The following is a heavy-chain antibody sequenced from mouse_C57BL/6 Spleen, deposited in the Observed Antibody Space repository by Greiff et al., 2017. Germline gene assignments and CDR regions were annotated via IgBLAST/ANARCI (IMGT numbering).Heavy chain of an antibody. CDR3: TRIWGYYVDY. J-gene: IGHJ2*01. V-gene: IGHV1-5*01. Sequence: VQLQQSGTVLARPGASVKMSCKTSGYTFTSYWMHWVKQRPGQGLEWIGAIYPGNSDTSYNQKFKGKAKLNAVTSASTAYMELSSLTNEDSAVYYCTRIWGYYVDYWGQGTTLTVSS. CDR2: IYPGNSDT. D-gene: IGHD4-1*01. CDR1: GYTFTSYW.